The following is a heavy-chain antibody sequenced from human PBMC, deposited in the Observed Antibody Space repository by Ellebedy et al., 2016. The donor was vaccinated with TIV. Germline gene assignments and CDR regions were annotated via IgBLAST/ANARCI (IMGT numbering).Heavy chain of an antibody. CDR1: GYTFTNYF. Sequence: ASVKVSCKASGYTFTNYFIHWVRQVPGQGLEWMGWINTGGGITKYSQQFQDRVTIARDTSASTAYMELTSLTSEDTAVYYCTRNPYSSGSLDYWGQGALVTVSS. J-gene: IGHJ4*02. CDR2: INTGGGIT. CDR3: TRNPYSSGSLDY. V-gene: IGHV1-3*04. D-gene: IGHD3-10*01.